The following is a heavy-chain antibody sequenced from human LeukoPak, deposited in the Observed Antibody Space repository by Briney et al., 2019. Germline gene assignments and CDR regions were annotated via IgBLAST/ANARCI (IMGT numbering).Heavy chain of an antibody. D-gene: IGHD4-23*01. CDR3: TTEENGNNFDY. CDR1: GFSISSSNSY. V-gene: IGHV3-15*04. CDR2: SESKTDGGAT. J-gene: IGHJ4*02. Sequence: ETLSLTCTVSGFSISSSNSYWGWIRQPPGKGLEWGGRSESKTDGGATDYGAPVKGRFTISRDDSKNTLYLQMNSLNTEATAVYYCTTEENGNNFDYWGQGTLVTVSS.